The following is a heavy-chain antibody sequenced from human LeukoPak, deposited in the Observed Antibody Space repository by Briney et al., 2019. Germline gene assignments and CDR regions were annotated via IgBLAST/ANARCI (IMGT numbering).Heavy chain of an antibody. D-gene: IGHD3-22*01. CDR1: GYTFTSYG. V-gene: IGHV1-69*04. Sequence: SVKVSCKASGYTFTSYGISWVRQAPGQGLEWMGRIIPILGIANYAQKFQGRVTITADKSTSTAYMELSSLRSEDTAVYYCARTYYDSSGYYRHYYYYYGMDVWGQGTTVTVSS. CDR3: ARTYYDSSGYYRHYYYYYGMDV. CDR2: IIPILGIA. J-gene: IGHJ6*02.